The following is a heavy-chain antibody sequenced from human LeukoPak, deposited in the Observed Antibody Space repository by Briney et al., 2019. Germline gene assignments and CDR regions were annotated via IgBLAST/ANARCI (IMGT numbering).Heavy chain of an antibody. D-gene: IGHD3-10*01. CDR1: GGSISSSSYY. CDR2: IYYSGST. J-gene: IGHJ5*02. CDR3: ARGLGARYYGSGSYYNRRWFDP. Sequence: SETLSLTCTVSGGSISSSSYYWGWIRQPPGNGLEWIGSIYYSGSTYYNPSLKSRVTISVDTSKNQFSLKLSSVTAADTAVYYCARGLGARYYGSGSYYNRRWFDPWGQGTLVTVSS. V-gene: IGHV4-39*01.